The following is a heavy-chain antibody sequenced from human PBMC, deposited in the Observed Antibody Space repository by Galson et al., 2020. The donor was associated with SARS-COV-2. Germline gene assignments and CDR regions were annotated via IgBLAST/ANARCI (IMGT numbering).Heavy chain of an antibody. CDR3: ARSDYDILTGYSHWYFDL. CDR1: GGSISSGGYS. J-gene: IGHJ2*01. Sequence: SETLSLTCAVSGGSISSGGYSWSWIRQPPGKGLEWIGYIYYSGSTYYNPSLKSRVTISVDTSKNQFSLKLSSVTAADTAVYYCARSDYDILTGYSHWYFDLWGRGTLVTVSS. CDR2: IYYSGST. D-gene: IGHD3-9*01. V-gene: IGHV4-30-4*07.